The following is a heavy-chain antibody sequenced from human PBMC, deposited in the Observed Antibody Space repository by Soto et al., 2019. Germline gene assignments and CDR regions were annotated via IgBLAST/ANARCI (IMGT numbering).Heavy chain of an antibody. CDR3: ARDSTSGSSEPDFDY. CDR1: GYTFTSYG. V-gene: IGHV1-18*01. Sequence: QVQLVQSGAEVKKPGASVKVSCKASGYTFTSYGISWVRQAPGQGLEWMGWISAYNGNTNYAQKLQSRVTMTTDTSTSTAYMELRSLRSDDTAVYYCARDSTSGSSEPDFDYWGQGTLVTVSS. D-gene: IGHD1-26*01. J-gene: IGHJ4*02. CDR2: ISAYNGNT.